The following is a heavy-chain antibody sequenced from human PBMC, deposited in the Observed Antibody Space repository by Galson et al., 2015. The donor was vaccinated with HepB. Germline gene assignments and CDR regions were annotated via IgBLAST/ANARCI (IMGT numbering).Heavy chain of an antibody. J-gene: IGHJ5*02. Sequence: SLRLSCAASGATFSNAWMNWVRQAPGKGLEWVGRIESKTDGETTDYAAPVKGRFTISRDDSKNRLYLQMNSLKTEDTAVYYCTTDVYYSTYWSWLDPWGQGTLVTVSS. D-gene: IGHD2-8*02. CDR2: IESKTDGETT. CDR3: TTDVYYSTYWSWLDP. CDR1: GATFSNAW. V-gene: IGHV3-15*07.